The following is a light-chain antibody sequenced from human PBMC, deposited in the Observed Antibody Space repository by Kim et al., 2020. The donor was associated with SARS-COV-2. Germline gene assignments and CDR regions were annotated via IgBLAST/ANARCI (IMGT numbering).Light chain of an antibody. CDR3: QAWDSSTWV. V-gene: IGLV3-1*01. CDR1: KLGDKY. CDR2: KDS. Sequence: SVSPVQTASITCSGDKLGDKYACCYQQKPGQSPVRFIYKDSKRPSVIPERFSGSNSGNTATLTISGTQAMDEADYYCQAWDSSTWVFGGGTQLTVL. J-gene: IGLJ3*02.